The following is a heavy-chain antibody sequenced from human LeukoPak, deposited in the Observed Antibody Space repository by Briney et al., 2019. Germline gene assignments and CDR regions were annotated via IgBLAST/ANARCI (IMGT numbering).Heavy chain of an antibody. D-gene: IGHD6-19*01. CDR3: ARDVGSSGLSS. CDR1: GFTFSSNG. J-gene: IGHJ5*02. CDR2: IWYDGSNK. Sequence: GGSLRLSCAASGFTFSSNGMHWVRQAPGKGLEWVAVIWYDGSNKYYADSVKGRFTVSRDNPKNTLYLQMNSLRAEDTAVYYCARDVGSSGLSSWGQGILVTVSS. V-gene: IGHV3-33*01.